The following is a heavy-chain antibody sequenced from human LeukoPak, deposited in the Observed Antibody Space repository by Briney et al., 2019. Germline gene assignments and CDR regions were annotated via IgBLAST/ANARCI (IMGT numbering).Heavy chain of an antibody. J-gene: IGHJ4*02. Sequence: GGSLRLSCAASGFTFSSYAMSWVRQAPGKGLEWVSAISGSGGSTYYADSVKGRFTISRDNSKHTLYLQMNSLRAEDTAVYYCAKDGITMVRGVIAFFDYWGQGTLVTVSS. CDR3: AKDGITMVRGVIAFFDY. CDR2: ISGSGGST. CDR1: GFTFSSYA. D-gene: IGHD3-10*01. V-gene: IGHV3-23*01.